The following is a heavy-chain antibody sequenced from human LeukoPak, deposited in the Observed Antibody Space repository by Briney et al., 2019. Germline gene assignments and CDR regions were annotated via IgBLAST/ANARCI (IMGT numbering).Heavy chain of an antibody. CDR3: ARAVFSYCSGGSCPYFDY. V-gene: IGHV4-39*01. CDR1: GGSISSSKYY. J-gene: IGHJ4*02. CDR2: IFNNGST. D-gene: IGHD2-15*01. Sequence: SETLSLTCTVSGGSISSSKYYWGWIRQPPGKGLEWIGTIFNNGSTHYNPSLKSRFTISVDTSKNQFSLNLSSVTAADTAVYYCARAVFSYCSGGSCPYFDYWGQGTLVTVSS.